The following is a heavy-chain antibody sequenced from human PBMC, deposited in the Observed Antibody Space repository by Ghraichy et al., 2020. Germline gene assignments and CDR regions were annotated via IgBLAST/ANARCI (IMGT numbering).Heavy chain of an antibody. CDR1: GYTFTSYG. CDR3: ARELGDDPLNWYFDL. Sequence: ASVKVSCKASGYTFTSYGISWVRQAPGQGLEWMGWISAYNGNTNYAQKLQGRVTMTTDTSTSTAYMELRSLRSDDTAVYYCARELGDDPLNWYFDLWGRGTLVTVSS. D-gene: IGHD3-16*01. J-gene: IGHJ2*01. V-gene: IGHV1-18*01. CDR2: ISAYNGNT.